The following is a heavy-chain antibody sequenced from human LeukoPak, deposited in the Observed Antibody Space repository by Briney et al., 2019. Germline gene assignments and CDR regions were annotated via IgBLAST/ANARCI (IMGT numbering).Heavy chain of an antibody. CDR3: ARAVYGDYETCYGMDV. V-gene: IGHV7-4-1*02. CDR1: GYTFTSYA. Sequence: ASVKVSCKASGYTFTSYAMNWVRQAPGQGLEWMGWINTNTGNPTYAQGFTGRFVFSLDTSVSTAYLQISSLKAEDTAVYYCARAVYGDYETCYGMDVWGQGTTVTVSS. CDR2: INTNTGNP. D-gene: IGHD4-17*01. J-gene: IGHJ6*02.